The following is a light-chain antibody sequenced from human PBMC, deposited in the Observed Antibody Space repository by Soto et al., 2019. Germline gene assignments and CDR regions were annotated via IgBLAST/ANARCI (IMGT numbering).Light chain of an antibody. V-gene: IGKV3-15*01. CDR2: HAS. J-gene: IGKJ4*01. CDR1: QSLSNN. CDR3: QQYNRWPLT. Sequence: EIMMTQSPATLSVSPGERATLSCRASQSLSNNLAWYQQKVGLAPRLLVYHASTRATGIPARFSGGGSGTDFTLTINSLQSEDFAVYYCQQYNRWPLTFGGGTKVEIK.